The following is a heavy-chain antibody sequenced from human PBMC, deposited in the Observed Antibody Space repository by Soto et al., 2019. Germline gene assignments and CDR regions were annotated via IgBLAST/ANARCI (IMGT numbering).Heavy chain of an antibody. J-gene: IGHJ6*02. D-gene: IGHD3-22*01. CDR2: ISGSGGST. V-gene: IGHV3-23*01. CDR1: GFTFSSYA. Sequence: SLRLSCAASGFTFSSYAMSWVRQAPGKGLEWVSAISGSGGSTYYADSVKGRFTISRDNSKNTLYLQMNSLRAEDTAVYYCAKESFETITMIYYYYYGMDVWGQGTTVTVSS. CDR3: AKESFETITMIYYYYYGMDV.